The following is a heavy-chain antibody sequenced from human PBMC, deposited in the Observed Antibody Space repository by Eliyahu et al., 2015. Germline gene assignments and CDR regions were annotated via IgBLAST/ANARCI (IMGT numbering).Heavy chain of an antibody. V-gene: IGHV3-7*03. Sequence: EVQLVESGGGLVQPGGSXRLSCAPXGFXXSSYWMSWVRQAPGKGLEWVANIKQDGSEKYYVDSVKGRFTISRDNAKNSLYLQMNSLRAEDTAVYFCARRNYGVFIYYYYYMDVWGKGTTITVS. CDR1: GFXXSSYW. J-gene: IGHJ6*03. CDR3: ARRNYGVFIYYYYYMDV. D-gene: IGHD3-3*01. CDR2: IKQDGSEK.